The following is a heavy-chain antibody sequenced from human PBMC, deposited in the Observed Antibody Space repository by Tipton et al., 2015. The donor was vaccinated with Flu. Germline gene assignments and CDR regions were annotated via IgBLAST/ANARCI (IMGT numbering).Heavy chain of an antibody. CDR1: GFTFDDYA. D-gene: IGHD6-19*01. CDR3: ARGVAGNLGD. V-gene: IGHV3-7*01. Sequence: SLRLSCAASGFTFDDYAMHWVRQAPGKGLEWVANIKQDGSEKYYVDSVKGRFTISRDNAKNSLYLQMNSLRAEDTAVYYCARGVAGNLGDWGQGTLVTVSS. CDR2: IKQDGSEK. J-gene: IGHJ1*01.